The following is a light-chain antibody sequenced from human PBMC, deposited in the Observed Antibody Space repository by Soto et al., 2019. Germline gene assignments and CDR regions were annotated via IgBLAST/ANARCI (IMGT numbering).Light chain of an antibody. Sequence: ALTQPASVSGSPGQSITISCTGASSDIGTYNYVSWYQQHPGNAPRLLIFEVNNRPSGISNRFSGSKSGNTASLTISGLQAEDEADYYCSSYTGTNTLVVFGGGTQLTVL. CDR1: SSDIGTYNY. V-gene: IGLV2-14*01. CDR2: EVN. CDR3: SSYTGTNTLVV. J-gene: IGLJ3*02.